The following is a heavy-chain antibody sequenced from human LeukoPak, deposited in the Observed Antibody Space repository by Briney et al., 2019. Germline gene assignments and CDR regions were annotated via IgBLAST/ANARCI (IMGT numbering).Heavy chain of an antibody. D-gene: IGHD3-22*01. CDR2: INAGNGNT. CDR1: GYTFTSYA. Sequence: ASVKVSCKASGYTFTSYAMHWVRQAPGQRLEWMGWINAGNGNTKYSQKFQGRVTITRDTSASTAYMELSSLRSEDTAVYYCARDWGYYYDSSGGSGYFDYWGQGTLVTVSS. CDR3: ARDWGYYYDSSGGSGYFDY. V-gene: IGHV1-3*01. J-gene: IGHJ4*02.